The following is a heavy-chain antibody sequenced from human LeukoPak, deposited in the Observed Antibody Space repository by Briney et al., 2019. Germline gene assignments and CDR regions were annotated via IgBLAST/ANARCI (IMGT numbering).Heavy chain of an antibody. CDR2: INPKSGGT. Sequence: ASVKVSCQASGYTFTGYYIHWVRQAPGQGLEWMGWINPKSGGTNYAQRFQGRVTLTRDTSISTTFMEVNRLSSDDTAVYYCARGRAPSGDSLLSGYWGQGALVTVSS. V-gene: IGHV1-2*02. D-gene: IGHD2-21*02. J-gene: IGHJ4*02. CDR1: GYTFTGYY. CDR3: ARGRAPSGDSLLSGY.